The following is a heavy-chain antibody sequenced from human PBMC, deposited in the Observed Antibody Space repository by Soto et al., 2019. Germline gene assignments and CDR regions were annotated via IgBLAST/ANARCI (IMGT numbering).Heavy chain of an antibody. CDR3: ARVETMVRGVNKYDYYGMDV. J-gene: IGHJ6*02. CDR2: IIPIFGTA. V-gene: IGHV1-69*13. CDR1: GGTFSSYA. D-gene: IGHD3-10*01. Sequence: SVKVSCKASGGTFSSYAISWVRQAPGQGLEWMGGIIPIFGTANYAQKFQGRVTITADESTSTAYRELSSLRSEDTAVYYCARVETMVRGVNKYDYYGMDVWGQGTTVTVSS.